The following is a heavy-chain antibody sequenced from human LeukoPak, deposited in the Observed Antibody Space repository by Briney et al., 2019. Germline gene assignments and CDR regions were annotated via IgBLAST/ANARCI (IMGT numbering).Heavy chain of an antibody. CDR1: GYTFTSYG. CDR2: ISAYNGNT. CDR3: ARGFPPRRNYDSSGYYSYYFDY. V-gene: IGHV1-18*01. Sequence: ASVKVSRKASGYTFTSYGISWVRQAPGQGLEWMGRISAYNGNTKHAQKVQGRVTMTTDTSTSTAYMELRSPRSDDTAVYYCARGFPPRRNYDSSGYYSYYFDYWGQGTLVTVSS. D-gene: IGHD3-22*01. J-gene: IGHJ4*02.